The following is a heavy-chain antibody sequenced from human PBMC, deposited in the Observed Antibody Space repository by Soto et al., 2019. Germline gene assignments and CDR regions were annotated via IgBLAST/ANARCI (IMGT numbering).Heavy chain of an antibody. CDR1: GFTFSSYW. Sequence: EVQLVESGGGLVQPGGSLRLSCAASGFTFSSYWMSWVRQAPGKGLEWVANIKQDGSEKYYVDSVKGRFTISRDNAKNTLYLQMNSLRAEDTAVYYCARDSPDNWFEYYSWYFDLWGRGTLVTVSS. CDR3: ARDSPDNWFEYYSWYFDL. V-gene: IGHV3-7*01. D-gene: IGHD3-10*01. CDR2: IKQDGSEK. J-gene: IGHJ2*01.